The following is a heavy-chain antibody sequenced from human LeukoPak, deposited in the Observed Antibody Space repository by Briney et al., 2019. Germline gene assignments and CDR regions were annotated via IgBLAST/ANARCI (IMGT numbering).Heavy chain of an antibody. CDR2: IYYSGST. CDR1: GGSISSSSYY. V-gene: IGHV4-39*07. Sequence: SETLSLTCTVSGGSISSSSYYWGWIRQPPGKGLEWIGSIYYSGSTSYNPSLKSRVTISVDTSKNQFSLKLSSVTAADTAVYYCASPRGSGSYYNWFDPWGQGTLVTVSS. J-gene: IGHJ5*02. CDR3: ASPRGSGSYYNWFDP. D-gene: IGHD3-10*01.